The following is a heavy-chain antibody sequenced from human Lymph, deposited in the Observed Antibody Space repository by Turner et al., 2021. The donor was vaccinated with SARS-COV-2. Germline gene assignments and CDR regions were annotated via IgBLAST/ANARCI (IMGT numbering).Heavy chain of an antibody. CDR3: ATGPYDFWSGPSPGYYGMDV. D-gene: IGHD3-3*01. Sequence: QVQLVQSGAEVKKPGASVKVSCKVSGYTLTEVSMHWVRQAPGKGLEWMGGFDPEDGETICAQKFQGRVTMTEDTSTDTAYMELSSLRSEDTAVYYCATGPYDFWSGPSPGYYGMDVWGQGTTVTVSS. CDR1: GYTLTEVS. V-gene: IGHV1-24*01. J-gene: IGHJ6*02. CDR2: FDPEDGET.